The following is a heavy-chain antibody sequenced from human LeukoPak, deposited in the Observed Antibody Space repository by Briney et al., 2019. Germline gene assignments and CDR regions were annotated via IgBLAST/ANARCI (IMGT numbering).Heavy chain of an antibody. CDR3: AREAGGYDFDY. CDR1: GFTFSSYS. V-gene: IGHV3-21*01. D-gene: IGHD3-22*01. J-gene: IGHJ4*02. CDR2: ISSSSSYI. Sequence: GGSLRLFCAASGFTFSSYSMNWVRQAPGKGLEWVSFISSSSSYIYYADSVKGRFTISRDNAKNSLYLQMNSLRAEDTAVYYCAREAGGYDFDYWGQGTLVTVSS.